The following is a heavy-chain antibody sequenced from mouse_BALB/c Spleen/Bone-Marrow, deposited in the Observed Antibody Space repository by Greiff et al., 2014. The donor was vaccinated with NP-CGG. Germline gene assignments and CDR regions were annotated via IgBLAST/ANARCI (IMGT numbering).Heavy chain of an antibody. Sequence: VQLQESGPELVKPGASVKIPCKASGYAFSSSWMNWVKQRPGQGLEWIGRIYPGDGDTNYNGKFKGKATLTADKSSSTAYMQLSSLTSVDSAVYFCARHAYGNSYWYFDVWGAGTTVTVSS. CDR2: IYPGDGDT. J-gene: IGHJ1*01. CDR1: GYAFSSSW. CDR3: ARHAYGNSYWYFDV. D-gene: IGHD2-1*01. V-gene: IGHV1-82*01.